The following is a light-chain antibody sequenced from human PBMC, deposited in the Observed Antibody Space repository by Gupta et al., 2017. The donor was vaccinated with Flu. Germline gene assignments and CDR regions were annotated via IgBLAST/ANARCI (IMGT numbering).Light chain of an antibody. V-gene: IGKV3-15*01. CDR3: QQDNNWLIT. CDR1: QSVSSN. Sequence: EIVMTQSPATLSVSPGERATLSCRASQSVSSNLAWYQQKPGQTPRLLIYRASTRATGIPARFSGSGSGTEFTLTISSLQSEDFAVYYCQQDNNWLITFGQGTLMEIK. J-gene: IGKJ5*01. CDR2: RAS.